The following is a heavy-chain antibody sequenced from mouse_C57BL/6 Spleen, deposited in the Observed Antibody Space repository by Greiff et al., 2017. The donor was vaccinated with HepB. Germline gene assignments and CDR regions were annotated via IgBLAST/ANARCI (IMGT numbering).Heavy chain of an antibody. CDR2: INPSNGGT. J-gene: IGHJ2*01. CDR1: GYTFTSYW. V-gene: IGHV1-53*01. D-gene: IGHD1-1*01. CDR3: AREEKYYYGSSPFDY. Sequence: VQLQQPGTELVKPGASVKLSCKASGYTFTSYWMHWVKQRPGQGLEWIGNINPSNGGTNYNEKFKSKATLTVDKSSSTAYMQLSSLTSEDSAVYYCAREEKYYYGSSPFDYWGQGTTLTVSS.